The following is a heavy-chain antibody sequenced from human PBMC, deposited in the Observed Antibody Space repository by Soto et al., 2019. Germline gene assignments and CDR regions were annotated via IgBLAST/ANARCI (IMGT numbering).Heavy chain of an antibody. CDR1: GYTFTDYY. CDR3: ARSFRSGGYSMAPRKLNWFDP. D-gene: IGHD3-22*01. Sequence: EIKKLGASVKVSCKASGYTFTDYYMHWVRQAPGQGLEWMGWINPNSGGTNYAQKFQGRVTMTRDTSISTAYMELSRLRSDDTAVYYCARSFRSGGYSMAPRKLNWFDPWGQGTLVTVSS. V-gene: IGHV1-2*02. J-gene: IGHJ5*02. CDR2: INPNSGGT.